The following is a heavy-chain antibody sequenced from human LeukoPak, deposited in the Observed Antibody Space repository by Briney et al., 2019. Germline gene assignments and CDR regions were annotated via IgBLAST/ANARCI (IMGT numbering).Heavy chain of an antibody. Sequence: PSETLSLTCAVYGGSFSGYYWSWIRQPPGKGLEWIGSIYYSGSTYYNPSLKSRVTISVDTSKNQFSLKLSSVTAADTAVYYCARVTVVTPGDYWGQGTLVTVSS. CDR2: IYYSGST. CDR3: ARVTVVTPGDY. CDR1: GGSFSGYY. J-gene: IGHJ4*02. V-gene: IGHV4-34*01. D-gene: IGHD4-23*01.